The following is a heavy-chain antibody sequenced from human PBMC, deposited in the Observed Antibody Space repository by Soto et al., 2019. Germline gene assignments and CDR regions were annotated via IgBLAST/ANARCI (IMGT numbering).Heavy chain of an antibody. CDR1: GFTFSSFA. CDR3: AKEGGYSYGLYYYGMDV. CDR2: ISGSGGGT. Sequence: GGSLRLSCAASGFTFSSFAMSWVRQAPGKGLEWVSVISGSGGGTYYADSVKGRLTISRDNSKNTLFLQMDSLKAEDTAVYYCAKEGGYSYGLYYYGMDVWGQGTTVTVSS. J-gene: IGHJ6*02. V-gene: IGHV3-23*01. D-gene: IGHD5-18*01.